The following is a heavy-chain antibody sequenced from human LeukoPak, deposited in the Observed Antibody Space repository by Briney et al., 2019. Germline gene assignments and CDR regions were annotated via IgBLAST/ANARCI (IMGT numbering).Heavy chain of an antibody. V-gene: IGHV3-74*01. CDR2: INSDGSST. Sequence: GGSLRLSCAASGFTFDNYGMSWVRQAPGKGLVWVSRINSDGSSTGYADSVKGRFTISRDNAKNTLYLQMNSLRAEDTAVYYCAKDTRVGFGEKNFDYWGQGTLVTVSS. D-gene: IGHD3-10*01. J-gene: IGHJ4*02. CDR3: AKDTRVGFGEKNFDY. CDR1: GFTFDNYG.